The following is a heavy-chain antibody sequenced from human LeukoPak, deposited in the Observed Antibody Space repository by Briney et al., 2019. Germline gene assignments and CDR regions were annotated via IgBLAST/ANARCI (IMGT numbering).Heavy chain of an antibody. D-gene: IGHD3-10*01. J-gene: IGHJ4*02. CDR1: GGSISSYY. Sequence: SETLSLTCTVSGGSISSYYWSWIRQPAGKGLEWIGRIYTGGSTNYNPPLKSRVTMSVDTSKHQFSLKLSSVTAADTAVYYCARQYYYGSGSYSFDYWGQGTLVTVSS. CDR2: IYTGGST. CDR3: ARQYYYGSGSYSFDY. V-gene: IGHV4-4*07.